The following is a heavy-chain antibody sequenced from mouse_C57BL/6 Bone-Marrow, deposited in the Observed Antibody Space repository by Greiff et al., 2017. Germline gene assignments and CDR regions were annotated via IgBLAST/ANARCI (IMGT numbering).Heavy chain of an antibody. J-gene: IGHJ4*01. Sequence: EVMLVESEGGLVQPGSSMKLSCTASGFTFSDYYMAWVRQVPEKGLEWVANINYDGSSTYYLDSLKSRFIISRDNAKNILYLQMSSLKSEDTATYYCARDRYGSISYYAMDYWGQGTSVTVSS. CDR3: ARDRYGSISYYAMDY. D-gene: IGHD1-1*01. V-gene: IGHV5-16*01. CDR2: INYDGSST. CDR1: GFTFSDYY.